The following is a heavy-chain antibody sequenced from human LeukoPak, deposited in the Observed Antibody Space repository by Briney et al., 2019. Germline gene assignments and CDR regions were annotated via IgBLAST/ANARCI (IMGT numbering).Heavy chain of an antibody. CDR3: ARNYYDSSGYYVY. V-gene: IGHV3-7*01. CDR1: GFTFSSYW. D-gene: IGHD3-22*01. Sequence: GGSLRLSCVVSGFTFSSYWMSWVRQAPGKGLEWVANINQDGSEKYYVGSLKGRFTISRDSAKNSLYLQMNSLRAEDTAVYYCARNYYDSSGYYVYWGQGTLVTVSS. J-gene: IGHJ4*02. CDR2: INQDGSEK.